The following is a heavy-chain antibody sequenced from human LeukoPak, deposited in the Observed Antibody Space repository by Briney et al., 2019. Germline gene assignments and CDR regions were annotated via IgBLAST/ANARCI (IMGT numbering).Heavy chain of an antibody. CDR2: ISARGGST. CDR1: GFTFNRYA. J-gene: IGHJ4*02. CDR3: AKDGEGRYFDWTEYYFDS. D-gene: IGHD3-9*01. V-gene: IGHV3-23*01. Sequence: GGSLRLSCAASGFTFNRYAMSWVRQAPGKGLEWVSDISARGGSTYYADSVKGRFSISKDMSSNTLYLQMHSLRAEDTAVYYCAKDGEGRYFDWTEYYFDSWGQGTLVTVSS.